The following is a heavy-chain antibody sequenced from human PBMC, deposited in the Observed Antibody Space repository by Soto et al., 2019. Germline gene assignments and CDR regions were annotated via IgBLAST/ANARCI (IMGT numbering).Heavy chain of an antibody. CDR2: IIPIFGTA. D-gene: IGHD2-15*01. CDR1: GGTFSSYA. Sequence: QVQLVQSGAEVKKPGSSVKVSCKASGGTFSSYAISWVRQAPGQGLEWMGGIIPIFGTANYAQKFQGRVTITADESTSTAYMELSSLRSEDTAVYYCARQSYCSGGSCYSYYYYGMDVWGQGTTVTV. V-gene: IGHV1-69*12. CDR3: ARQSYCSGGSCYSYYYYGMDV. J-gene: IGHJ6*02.